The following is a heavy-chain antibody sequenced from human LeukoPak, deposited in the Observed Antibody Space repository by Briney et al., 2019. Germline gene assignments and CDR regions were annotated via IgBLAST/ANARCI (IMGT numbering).Heavy chain of an antibody. CDR2: ISGSGGST. J-gene: IGHJ4*02. Sequence: PGGTLRLSCAASGFTFSSYGMSWVRQAPGKGLEWVSAISGSGGSTYYADSVKGRFTISRDNSKNTLYLQMDSLRAEDTAVYYCAKDSPDYGDQDYWGQGTLVTVSS. D-gene: IGHD4-17*01. CDR1: GFTFSSYG. CDR3: AKDSPDYGDQDY. V-gene: IGHV3-23*01.